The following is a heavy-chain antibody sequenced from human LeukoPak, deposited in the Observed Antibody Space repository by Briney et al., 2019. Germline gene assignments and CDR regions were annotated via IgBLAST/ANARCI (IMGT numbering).Heavy chain of an antibody. D-gene: IGHD3-9*01. V-gene: IGHV3-30*18. Sequence: GGSLRLSCVASGFTFSSYEMNWVRQAPGKGLEWVAVISYDGSNKYYADSVKGRFTISRDNSKNTLYLQMNSLRAEDTAVYYCAKDRARGYDILTGFYDYWGQGTLVTVSS. J-gene: IGHJ4*02. CDR1: GFTFSSYE. CDR2: ISYDGSNK. CDR3: AKDRARGYDILTGFYDY.